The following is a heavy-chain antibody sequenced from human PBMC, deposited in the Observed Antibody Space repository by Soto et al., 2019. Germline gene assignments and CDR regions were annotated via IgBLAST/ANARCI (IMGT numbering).Heavy chain of an antibody. CDR1: GLSLSTTGVG. D-gene: IGHD2-21*02. V-gene: IGHV2-5*02. J-gene: IGHJ6*02. Sequence: QITLKESGPTLVKPTQTLTLTCTFSGLSLSTTGVGVGWIRQPPGKAREWLALLYWDDDKRYSPSLKSRLTITQDTSKKQVDLTMTNMDPVDTATYYCVQSRCGGDCLQSYSSHSYYGLDVWGQGTTVTVSS. CDR2: LYWDDDK. CDR3: VQSRCGGDCLQSYSSHSYYGLDV.